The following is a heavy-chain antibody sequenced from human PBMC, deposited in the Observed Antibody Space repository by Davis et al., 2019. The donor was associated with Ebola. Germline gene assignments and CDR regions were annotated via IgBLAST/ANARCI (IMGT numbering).Heavy chain of an antibody. V-gene: IGHV4-59*03. J-gene: IGHJ4*02. CDR2: IYYTGSA. D-gene: IGHD3-10*01. Sequence: PSETLSLTCTVSGVSISRHYWRWIRQPPGKRLEWIGSIYYTGSAYYNSSPASRATISVDTSKNQFSLKLTSVTAADTAMYYCSERGSSVWGQGTLVTVSS. CDR3: SERGSSV. CDR1: GVSISRHY.